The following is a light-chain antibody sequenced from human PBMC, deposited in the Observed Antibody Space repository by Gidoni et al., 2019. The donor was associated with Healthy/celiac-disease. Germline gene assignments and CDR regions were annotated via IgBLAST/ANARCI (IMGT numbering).Light chain of an antibody. CDR3: QQLNSYLLT. CDR2: AAS. V-gene: IGKV1-9*01. Sequence: SQLTQSPSSLSASVGDRVTITCRASQGISSYLAWYQQKPGKAPKLLIYAASTLQSGVPSRFSGSGSGTDFTLTISSLQPEDFATYSCQQLNSYLLTFGGGTKVEIK. CDR1: QGISSY. J-gene: IGKJ4*01.